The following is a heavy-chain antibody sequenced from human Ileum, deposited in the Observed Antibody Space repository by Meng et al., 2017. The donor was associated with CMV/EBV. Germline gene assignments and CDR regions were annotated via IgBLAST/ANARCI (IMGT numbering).Heavy chain of an antibody. CDR1: GYTFTAYY. V-gene: IGHV1-2*02. J-gene: IGHJ6*02. D-gene: IGHD1-26*01. CDR3: AREEGAYLTNDYYYGMDV. CDR2: INPNTGAT. Sequence: ASVKVSCKSSGYTFTAYYIHWVRQAPGQGLEWMGWINPNTGATNYAQKFQDRVTMTRDTSISTAYMELSRLRSGDTALYFCAREEGAYLTNDYYYGMDVWGLGTTVTVSS.